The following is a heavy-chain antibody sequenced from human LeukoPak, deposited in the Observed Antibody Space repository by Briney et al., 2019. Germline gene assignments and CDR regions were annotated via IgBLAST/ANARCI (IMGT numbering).Heavy chain of an antibody. J-gene: IGHJ2*01. CDR2: ISYDGSNK. CDR1: GLNLSRYW. V-gene: IGHV3-30-3*01. D-gene: IGHD4-17*01. CDR3: ARPDDYGDYANWYFDL. Sequence: GGSLRLSCAASGLNLSRYWMSWVRQAPGKGLEWVAVISYDGSNKYYADSVKGRFTISRDNSKNTLYLQMNSLRAEDTVVYYCARPDDYGDYANWYFDLWGRGTLVTVSS.